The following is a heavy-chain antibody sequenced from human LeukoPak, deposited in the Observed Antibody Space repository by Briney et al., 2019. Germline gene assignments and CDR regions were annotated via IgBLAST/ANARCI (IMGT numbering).Heavy chain of an antibody. Sequence: GGSLRLSCAASGFTFSSNSMNWVRQAPGKGRDWVSSISSSSSYKYYADSVKGRFPISRDNAKNSLYLQMNSLRAEDTAVYYCAKDSLWFGEFLFDFWGRGPLVTVSS. D-gene: IGHD3-10*01. CDR2: ISSSSSYK. J-gene: IGHJ4*02. V-gene: IGHV3-21*01. CDR3: AKDSLWFGEFLFDF. CDR1: GFTFSSNS.